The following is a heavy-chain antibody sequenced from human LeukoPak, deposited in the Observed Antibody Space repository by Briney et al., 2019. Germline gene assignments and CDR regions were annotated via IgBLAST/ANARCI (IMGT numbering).Heavy chain of an antibody. CDR3: ARDPRTVRI. D-gene: IGHD1-1*01. J-gene: IGHJ4*02. CDR2: ISGSGDDT. V-gene: IGHV3-11*06. CDR1: GFTFTDSY. Sequence: GGSLRLSCAASGFTFTDSYMTWVRQAPGKGLEWLSYISGSGDDTNYADSVRGRFAISRDNAKNSLYLQMNSLRVEDTAVYYCARDPRTVRIWGQGTLVTVSS.